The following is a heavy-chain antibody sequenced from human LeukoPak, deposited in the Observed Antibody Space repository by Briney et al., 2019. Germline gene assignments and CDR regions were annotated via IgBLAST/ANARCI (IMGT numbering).Heavy chain of an antibody. D-gene: IGHD2-21*02. CDR3: ARSANCGGDRYSNY. CDR2: IKQDGSEK. J-gene: IGHJ4*02. V-gene: IGHV3-7*01. CDR1: GFTFSSYW. Sequence: GGSLRLSCAASGFTFSSYWMSWVRQAPGKGLEWVANIKQDGSEKCYVDSVKGRFTISRDNAKNSLYLQMNSLRAEDTAVYYCARSANCGGDRYSNYWGQGTLVTVSS.